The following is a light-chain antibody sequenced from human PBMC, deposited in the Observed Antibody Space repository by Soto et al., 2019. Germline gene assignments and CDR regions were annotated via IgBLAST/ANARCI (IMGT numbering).Light chain of an antibody. V-gene: IGLV2-14*01. J-gene: IGLJ1*01. Sequence: QSVLAQPASVSGSPGQSITISCTGTSSDVGGSIYVSWYQQHPGKAPKLMVSEVSNRPSGVSNRFSGSKSGNTASLTISGLXAEDEADYYCSSYTDTSTLYVFGTGTKVTVL. CDR3: SSYTDTSTLYV. CDR1: SSDVGGSIY. CDR2: EVS.